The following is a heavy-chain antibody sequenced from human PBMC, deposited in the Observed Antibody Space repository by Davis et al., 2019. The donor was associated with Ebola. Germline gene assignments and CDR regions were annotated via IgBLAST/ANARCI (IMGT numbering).Heavy chain of an antibody. Sequence: HTGGSLRLSCAASGFTFSSYWMHWVRQAPGKGLVWVSRINSDGSSTSYADSVKGRFTISRDNAKNTLYLQMNSLRAEDTAVYYCARGDLWFGEVDVWGQGTTVTVSS. CDR1: GFTFSSYW. J-gene: IGHJ6*02. V-gene: IGHV3-74*01. D-gene: IGHD3-10*01. CDR2: INSDGSST. CDR3: ARGDLWFGEVDV.